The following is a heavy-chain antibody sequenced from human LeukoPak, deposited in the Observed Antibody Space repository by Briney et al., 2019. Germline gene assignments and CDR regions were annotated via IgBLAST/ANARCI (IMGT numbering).Heavy chain of an antibody. Sequence: GGSLRLSCAASGFTFSSYDMNWVRQAPGKGLEWVSYISSSGSTIHYADSVKGRFTISRDNSKNSLYLQMNSLRAEDTAVYYCARDLRDSGSRNYPFDSWGQGTLVTSSS. CDR3: ARDLRDSGSRNYPFDS. V-gene: IGHV3-48*03. J-gene: IGHJ4*02. CDR1: GFTFSSYD. D-gene: IGHD3-10*01. CDR2: ISSSGSTI.